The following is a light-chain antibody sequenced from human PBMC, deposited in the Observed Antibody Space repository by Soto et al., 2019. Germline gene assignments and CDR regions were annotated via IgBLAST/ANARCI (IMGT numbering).Light chain of an antibody. CDR2: DAS. CDR1: QSVSDTH. V-gene: IGKV3-20*01. Sequence: ENVLTQSPGALSLSPGESATLSCRASQSVSDTHVALYQQRPGQAPRLLIYDASRRDIGVPDRFIGSGSATDFTLSIGSLQSEDFAVYYCQQYNNWPPTFGQGTKVDIK. CDR3: QQYNNWPPT. J-gene: IGKJ1*01.